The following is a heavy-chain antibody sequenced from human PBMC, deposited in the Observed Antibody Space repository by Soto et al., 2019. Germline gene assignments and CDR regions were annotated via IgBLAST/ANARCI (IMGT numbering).Heavy chain of an antibody. Sequence: SETLSLTCSVSGGAIRSRTYYWGGVRQSPGKGLEWIGSMYYNGITYYNLSLKSRVTISVDTSETQFSLRLTSVTAADTAHYYCATTSGLAPGGSFDYWGQGILVTVSS. J-gene: IGHJ4*02. D-gene: IGHD2-2*01. CDR3: ATTSGLAPGGSFDY. CDR1: GGAIRSRTYY. V-gene: IGHV4-39*01. CDR2: MYYNGIT.